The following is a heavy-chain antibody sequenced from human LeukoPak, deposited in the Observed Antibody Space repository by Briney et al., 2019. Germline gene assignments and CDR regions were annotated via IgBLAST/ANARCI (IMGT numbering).Heavy chain of an antibody. CDR1: GFTFSSYS. CDR2: ISSSSSYI. Sequence: GGSLSLSCAASGFTFSSYSMNWVRQAPGKGLEWVSSISSSSSYIYYADSVKGRFTISRDNAKNSLYLQMNSLRAEDTAVYYCARAPSFSRRLAYSSSYSAFDIWGQGTMVTVSS. CDR3: ARAPSFSRRLAYSSSYSAFDI. V-gene: IGHV3-21*01. D-gene: IGHD6-13*01. J-gene: IGHJ3*02.